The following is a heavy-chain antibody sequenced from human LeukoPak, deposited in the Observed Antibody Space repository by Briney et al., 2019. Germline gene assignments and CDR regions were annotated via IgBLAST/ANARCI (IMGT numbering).Heavy chain of an antibody. CDR3: ARSGSTLISWFDP. Sequence: GASVKGSCKASGYTFTSYDINWVRQATGQGLEWMGWMNPNSVNTGYAQKFQGRVTMTRNTSISTAYMALSSLRSEDTAVHYCARSGSTLISWFDPWGQGTLVTVSS. J-gene: IGHJ5*02. V-gene: IGHV1-8*01. D-gene: IGHD2-2*01. CDR2: MNPNSVNT. CDR1: GYTFTSYD.